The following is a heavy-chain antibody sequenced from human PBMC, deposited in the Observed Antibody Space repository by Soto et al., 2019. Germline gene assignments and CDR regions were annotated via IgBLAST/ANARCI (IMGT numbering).Heavy chain of an antibody. CDR3: ARVGCSGGSCPLDY. J-gene: IGHJ4*02. V-gene: IGHV3-11*01. CDR1: AFIISDYY. CDR2: ISGSGTTI. D-gene: IGHD2-15*01. Sequence: QVQLVESGGGLVKPGGSLRLSCAASAFIISDYYMSWIRQAPGKGLEWVLYISGSGTTIYYADSVEGRFTISRDNDKNSLYLQMSSLRAEDTAMYYCARVGCSGGSCPLDYWGQGTLVTVSS.